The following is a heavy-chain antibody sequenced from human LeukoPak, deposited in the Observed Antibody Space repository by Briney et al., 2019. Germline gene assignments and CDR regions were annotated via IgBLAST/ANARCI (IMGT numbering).Heavy chain of an antibody. V-gene: IGHV4-59*01. Sequence: SETLSLTCTVSGGSISSYYWSWIRQPPGKGLEWIGYIYYSGSSNYNPSLKSRVTISVDTSKNQFSLKLSSVTAADTAVYYCARGGLNYYYYYMDVWGKGTTVTISS. CDR3: ARGGLNYYYYYMDV. J-gene: IGHJ6*03. CDR2: IYYSGSS. CDR1: GGSISSYY.